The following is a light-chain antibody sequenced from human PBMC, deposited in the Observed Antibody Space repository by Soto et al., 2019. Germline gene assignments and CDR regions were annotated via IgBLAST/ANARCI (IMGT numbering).Light chain of an antibody. V-gene: IGLV2-14*01. CDR3: SSYTSRSTGV. CDR1: SSDVGGYNY. Sequence: QSALTQPASVSGSPGQSITISCTGTSSDVGGYNYVSWYQQHPGKAPKLMIYDVSNRPSGVSNRFSGSKSGNTASLTISGLQAEDEADYYCSSYTSRSTGVFCGGTKVTVL. CDR2: DVS. J-gene: IGLJ3*02.